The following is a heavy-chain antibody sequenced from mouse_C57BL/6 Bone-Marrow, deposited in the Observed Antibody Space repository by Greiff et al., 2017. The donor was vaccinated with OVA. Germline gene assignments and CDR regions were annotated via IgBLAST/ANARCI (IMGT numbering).Heavy chain of an antibody. J-gene: IGHJ3*01. V-gene: IGHV5-17*01. CDR3: ARGYDYDGAY. CDR2: ISSGSSTI. D-gene: IGHD2-4*01. Sequence: EVMLVESGGGLVKPGGSLKLSCAASGFTFSDYGMHWVRQAPEKGLEWVAYISSGSSTIYYADTVKGRFTISRDNAKNTLCLQMTSLRSEDTAMYYCARGYDYDGAYWGQGTLVTVSA. CDR1: GFTFSDYG.